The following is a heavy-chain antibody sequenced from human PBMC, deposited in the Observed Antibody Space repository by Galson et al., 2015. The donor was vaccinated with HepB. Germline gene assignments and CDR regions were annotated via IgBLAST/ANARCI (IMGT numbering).Heavy chain of an antibody. Sequence: SLRLSCAASGFTFSSYAMHWVRQAPGKGLEWVAVISYDGSNKYYADSVKGRFTISRDNSKNTLYLQMNRLRAEDTAVYYCAREDYDILTGIIPDAFDIWGQGTMVTVSS. D-gene: IGHD3-9*01. V-gene: IGHV3-30*04. CDR3: AREDYDILTGIIPDAFDI. CDR1: GFTFSSYA. J-gene: IGHJ3*02. CDR2: ISYDGSNK.